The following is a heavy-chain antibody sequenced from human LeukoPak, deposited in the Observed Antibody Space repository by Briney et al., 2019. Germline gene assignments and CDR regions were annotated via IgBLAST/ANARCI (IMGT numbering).Heavy chain of an antibody. J-gene: IGHJ5*02. CDR1: GGSISSGGYY. CDR3: ARDRVVRGVIESWFDP. Sequence: SETLSLTCTVSGGSISSGGYYWSWIRQHPGKGLEWIVYIYYSGSTYYNPSLKSRVTISVDTSKNQFSLKLSSVTAADTAVYYCARDRVVRGVIESWFDPGGQGTLGTVS. CDR2: IYYSGST. V-gene: IGHV4-31*03. D-gene: IGHD3-10*01.